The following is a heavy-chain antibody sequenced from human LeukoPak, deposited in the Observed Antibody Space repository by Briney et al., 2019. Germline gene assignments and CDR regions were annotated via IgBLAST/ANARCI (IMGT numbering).Heavy chain of an antibody. J-gene: IGHJ4*02. CDR2: IKQDGSEK. CDR1: GFTFNSYW. Sequence: GGSLRLSCAASGFTFNSYWMSWVRQAPGKGLEWVANIKQDGSEKYYADSVKGRFTISRDNAKNSLYLQMNSLRAEDTAVYYCASVRGWQLQNAPFDYWGQGTLVTVSS. V-gene: IGHV3-7*01. D-gene: IGHD2-15*01. CDR3: ASVRGWQLQNAPFDY.